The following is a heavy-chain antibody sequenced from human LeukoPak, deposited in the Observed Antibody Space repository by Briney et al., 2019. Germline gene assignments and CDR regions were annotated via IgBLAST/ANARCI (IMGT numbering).Heavy chain of an antibody. CDR1: GYTFANYE. D-gene: IGHD1-26*01. Sequence: ASVKVSCKTSGYTFANYEINWLRQSTGQGLEWMGWMSPDSGETGSAQRFQGRLTMTRNTSISTAYMELSSLRSEGAAVYYCARAAGRGSINYYSRLEPWRQGTLVSV. J-gene: IGHJ5*02. CDR3: ARAAGRGSINYYSRLEP. CDR2: MSPDSGET. V-gene: IGHV1-8*01.